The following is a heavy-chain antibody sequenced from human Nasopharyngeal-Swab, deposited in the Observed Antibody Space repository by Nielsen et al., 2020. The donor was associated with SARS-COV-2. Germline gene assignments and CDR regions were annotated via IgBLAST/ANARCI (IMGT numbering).Heavy chain of an antibody. CDR1: GFSLRTSGMR. J-gene: IGHJ6*02. Sequence: SGPTLVKPTQTLTLTCTFSGFSLRTSGMRVSWIGQPPGKALEWLALIDWDEDKYYSTSLKTTLTISKDTSKNQVVLTMTNMDPVDTATYYCARILRTGTSNYYYGMDVWGQGTTVTVSS. V-gene: IGHV2-70*01. CDR3: ARILRTGTSNYYYGMDV. D-gene: IGHD1-1*01. CDR2: IDWDEDK.